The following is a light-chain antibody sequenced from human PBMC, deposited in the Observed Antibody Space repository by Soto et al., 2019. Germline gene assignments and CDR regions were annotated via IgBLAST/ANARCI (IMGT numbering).Light chain of an antibody. CDR1: QRVCSSY. J-gene: IGKJ5*01. CDR2: GAS. Sequence: ENVLMQSPGTPSLSSGGKKTPSPTGRQRVCSSYLAWYQQKPGQAPRLLIYGASSRATGIPDRFSGSGSGTDFTLTISRLEPEDFAVYYCQQYGSSPITFGQGTRLEIK. V-gene: IGKV3-20*01. CDR3: QQYGSSPIT.